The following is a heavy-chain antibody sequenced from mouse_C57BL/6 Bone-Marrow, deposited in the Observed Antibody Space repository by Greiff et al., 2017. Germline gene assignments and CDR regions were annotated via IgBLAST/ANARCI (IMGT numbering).Heavy chain of an antibody. V-gene: IGHV1-81*01. CDR3: ARSGRWPPGGY. D-gene: IGHD2-3*01. CDR2: IYPRSGNT. J-gene: IGHJ2*01. CDR1: GYTFTSYG. Sequence: VQLAESGAELARPGASVKLSCKASGYTFTSYGISWVKQRTGQGLEWIGEIYPRSGNTYYNEKFKGKATLTADKSSSTAYMELRSLTSEDSAVYFCARSGRWPPGGYWGQGTTLTVSS.